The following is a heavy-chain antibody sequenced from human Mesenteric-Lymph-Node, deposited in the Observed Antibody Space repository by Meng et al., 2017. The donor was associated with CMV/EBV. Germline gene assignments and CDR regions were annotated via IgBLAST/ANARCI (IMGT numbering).Heavy chain of an antibody. V-gene: IGHV4-39*07. Sequence: GSLRLSCTVSGGSISSSNYYWAWIRQPPEKGLEWIGSVYYTGNTYYSPSLKSRVTISVDTSKNQFSLKLSSVTDADTAVYYCVRETGGTTSAWWGQGTLVTVSS. CDR3: VRETGGTTSAW. J-gene: IGHJ4*02. CDR1: GGSISSSNYY. CDR2: VYYTGNT. D-gene: IGHD1-14*01.